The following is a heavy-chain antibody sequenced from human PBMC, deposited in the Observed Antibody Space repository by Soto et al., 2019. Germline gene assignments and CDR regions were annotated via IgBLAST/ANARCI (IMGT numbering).Heavy chain of an antibody. CDR1: GYTFTSYY. J-gene: IGHJ4*02. D-gene: IGHD2-15*01. Sequence: QVQLVQSGAEVKKPGASVKVSCKASGYTFTSYYMHWVRQAPGQGLEWMGIINPSGGSTSYAQKFQGGVTMTRDTSTSTVYMELSSLRSEDTAVYYFSRVYCSGGGCYSIDYWGQGTLVTVSS. CDR2: INPSGGST. CDR3: SRVYCSGGGCYSIDY. V-gene: IGHV1-46*03.